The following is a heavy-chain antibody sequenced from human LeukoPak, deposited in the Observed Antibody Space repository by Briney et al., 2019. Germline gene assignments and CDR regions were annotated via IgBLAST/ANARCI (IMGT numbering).Heavy chain of an antibody. V-gene: IGHV1-69*06. CDR2: IIPIFGTA. J-gene: IGHJ4*02. CDR3: AREKHSSGWYGRVY. D-gene: IGHD6-19*01. Sequence: SVKVSCKASGGTFSSYAISWVRQAPGQGLEWMGGIIPIFGTANYAQKFRGRVTITADKSTSTAYMELSSLRSEDTAVYYCAREKHSSGWYGRVYWGQGTLVTVSS. CDR1: GGTFSSYA.